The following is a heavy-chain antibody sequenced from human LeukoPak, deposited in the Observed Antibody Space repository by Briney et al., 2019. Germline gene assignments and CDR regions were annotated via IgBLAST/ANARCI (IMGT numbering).Heavy chain of an antibody. CDR1: GGTFSSYA. V-gene: IGHV1-69*13. D-gene: IGHD2-21*02. CDR3: ARAYMTATRHFDS. CDR2: IIPIFGTP. Sequence: ASVKVSCKASGGTFSSYAISWVRQAPGQGLEWMGGIIPIFGTPHYAQKFQDRVTITADASTSTAYMELSSLRSEDTAVYYCARAYMTATRHFDSWGQGTLVTVSS. J-gene: IGHJ4*02.